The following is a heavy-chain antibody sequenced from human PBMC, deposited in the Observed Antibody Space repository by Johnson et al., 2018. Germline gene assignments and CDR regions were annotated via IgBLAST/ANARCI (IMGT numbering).Heavy chain of an antibody. D-gene: IGHD3-9*01. CDR1: GGSISSSSYY. CDR3: GRLYDILVY. J-gene: IGHJ1*01. V-gene: IGHV4-39*01. CDR2: IYYSGST. Sequence: QVQLQESGPGLVKPSETLSLTCTVSGGSISSSSYYWGWIRQPPGKGLEWSGSIYYSGSTYYNPSLKSRVTISVDTSKNQFSLKLCSLTAADTAVYYCGRLYDILVYWGQGTLVTVSS.